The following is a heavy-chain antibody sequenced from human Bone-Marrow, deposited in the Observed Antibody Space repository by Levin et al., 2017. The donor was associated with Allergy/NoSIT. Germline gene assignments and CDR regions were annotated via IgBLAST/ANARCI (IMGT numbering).Heavy chain of an antibody. D-gene: IGHD3-16*01. CDR2: IYSSGNT. CDR1: GGSISSYY. V-gene: IGHV4-59*08. Sequence: SETLSLTCTVSGGSISSYYWSWIRQPPGKGLEWIGYIYSSGNTTYNPSPKSRVTMSVDTSKNQFSLKLTSVTAADTAVYYCARGGPSWDYFDYWGKGALVTVSS. CDR3: ARGGPSWDYFDY. J-gene: IGHJ4*02.